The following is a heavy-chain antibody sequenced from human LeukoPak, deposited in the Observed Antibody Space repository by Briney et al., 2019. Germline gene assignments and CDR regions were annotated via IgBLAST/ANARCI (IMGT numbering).Heavy chain of an antibody. CDR1: GGSISSYY. CDR2: IYATGST. D-gene: IGHD3-10*01. CDR3: ARHGSVRSPLGP. V-gene: IGHV4-4*09. Sequence: SETLSLTCTVSGGSISSYYWSWIRQPPGKGLEWIGYIYATGSTNYHPSLKSRVTISVDTSKNQFSLNLRSVTAADTAVYYCARHGSVRSPLGPWGQGALVTVSS. J-gene: IGHJ5*02.